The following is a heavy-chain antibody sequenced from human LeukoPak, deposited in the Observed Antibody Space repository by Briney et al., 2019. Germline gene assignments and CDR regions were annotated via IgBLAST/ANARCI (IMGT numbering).Heavy chain of an antibody. D-gene: IGHD3-10*01. CDR1: GFTFTTYW. J-gene: IGHJ5*02. V-gene: IGHV3-7*01. CDR3: ARPLKYYYGSETYFWFDP. CDR2: INQDGGEK. Sequence: PGGSLRLSCAASGFTFTTYWMGWVRQAPGKGLEWVANINQDGGEKYYVDSVKGRFAISRDNAKNSLYLQMNSLRAEDAAVYYCARPLKYYYGSETYFWFDPWGQGTLVTVSS.